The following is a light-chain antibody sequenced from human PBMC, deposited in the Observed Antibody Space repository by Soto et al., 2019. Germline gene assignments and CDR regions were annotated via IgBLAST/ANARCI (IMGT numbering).Light chain of an antibody. J-gene: IGKJ5*01. CDR3: QQAYSFPIT. CDR2: AAS. CDR1: QSISSY. V-gene: IGKV1-39*01. Sequence: IHMTQSPSSLAASVVDIVTITFLASQSISSYLNWYQQKPGKAPKLLIYAASSLQSGVPARFSGSGSGTDFTLSINSLQPEDFATYYCQQAYSFPITFGQGTRLEIK.